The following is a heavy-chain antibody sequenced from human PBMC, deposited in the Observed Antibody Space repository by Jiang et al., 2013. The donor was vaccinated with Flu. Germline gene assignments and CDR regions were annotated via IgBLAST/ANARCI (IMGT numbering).Heavy chain of an antibody. CDR1: GGSISSSSYY. D-gene: IGHD4-11*01. CDR3: ARLSADYSYMVYYYYYGMDV. Sequence: SGSGLVKPSETLSLTCTVSGGSISSSSYYWGWIRQPPGKGLEWTGSIYYSGSTYYNPSLKSRVTISVDTSKNQFSLKLSSVTAADTAVYYCARLSADYSYMVYYYYYGMDVWGQGTTVTVSS. CDR2: IYYSGST. V-gene: IGHV4-39*01. J-gene: IGHJ6*02.